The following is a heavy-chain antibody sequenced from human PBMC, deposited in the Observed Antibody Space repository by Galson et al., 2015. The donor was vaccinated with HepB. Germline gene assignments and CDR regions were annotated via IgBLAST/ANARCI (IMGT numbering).Heavy chain of an antibody. V-gene: IGHV3-33*01. Sequence: SLRLSCAASGFTFSRYGMQWVRQAPGKGLEWVADIRYDGRNKYYADSVRGRFTISRDNSKKTLYLLMDSLRDEDTAVYYCTGDRFETNPVDVVPGTIVKWGQGTLVTVSS. CDR3: TGDRFETNPVDVVPGTIVK. D-gene: IGHD1-1*01. CDR1: GFTFSRYG. J-gene: IGHJ4*02. CDR2: IRYDGRNK.